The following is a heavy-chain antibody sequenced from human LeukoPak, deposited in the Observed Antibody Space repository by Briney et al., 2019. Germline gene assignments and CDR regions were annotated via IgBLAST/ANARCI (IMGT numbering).Heavy chain of an antibody. CDR2: IYYSGST. D-gene: IGHD3-10*01. J-gene: IGHJ4*02. CDR1: GGSISSSSYY. Sequence: SETLSLTCTVSGGSISSSSYYWGWIRQPPGKGLERIGSIYYSGSTYYNPSLKSRVTISVDTSKNQFSLKLSSVTAADTAVYYCARDEYYYGSIYWGQGTLVTVSS. V-gene: IGHV4-39*07. CDR3: ARDEYYYGSIY.